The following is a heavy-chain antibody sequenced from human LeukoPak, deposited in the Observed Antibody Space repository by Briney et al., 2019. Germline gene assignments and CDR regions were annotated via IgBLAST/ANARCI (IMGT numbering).Heavy chain of an antibody. J-gene: IGHJ4*02. CDR1: GYSFTSYW. D-gene: IGHD4-23*01. CDR2: IYPGDSDT. CDR3: ALRLSYGGNSPYYFDY. Sequence: GESLKISCKGSGYSFTSYWISWVRQMPGKGLEWMGIIYPGDSDTRYSPSFQGQVTISADKSISTAYLQWSSLKASDTAMYYCALRLSYGGNSPYYFDYWGQGTLVTVSS. V-gene: IGHV5-51*01.